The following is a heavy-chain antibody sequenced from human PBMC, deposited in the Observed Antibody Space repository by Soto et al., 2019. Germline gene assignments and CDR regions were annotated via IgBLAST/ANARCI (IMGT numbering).Heavy chain of an antibody. CDR2: IYPGDSDT. J-gene: IGHJ5*02. CDR1: GYSFTSYW. V-gene: IGHV5-51*01. CDR3: ARGGVSTRLTIFRREHWFDP. D-gene: IGHD3-3*01. Sequence: GESLKISCKGSGYSFTSYWIGWVRQMPGKGLELMGIIYPGDSDTRYSPSFQGQVTISADKSISTAYMELSSLRSEDTAVYYCARGGVSTRLTIFRREHWFDPWGRGTLVTVSS.